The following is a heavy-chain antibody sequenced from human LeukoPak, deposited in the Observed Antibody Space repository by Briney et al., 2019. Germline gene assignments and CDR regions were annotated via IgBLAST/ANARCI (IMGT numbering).Heavy chain of an antibody. Sequence: ASVKVSCKASGYTFTGYYMHWVRQAPGQGLEWMGWINPNSGGTNYAQKFQGWVTMTRDTSISTAYMELSRLRSDDTAVYYCARDRSGWYDSSFDIWGQGTMDTVSS. CDR1: GYTFTGYY. J-gene: IGHJ3*02. V-gene: IGHV1-2*04. CDR2: INPNSGGT. D-gene: IGHD6-19*01. CDR3: ARDRSGWYDSSFDI.